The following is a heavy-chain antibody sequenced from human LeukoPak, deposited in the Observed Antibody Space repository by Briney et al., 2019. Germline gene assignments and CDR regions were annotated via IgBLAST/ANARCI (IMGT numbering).Heavy chain of an antibody. D-gene: IGHD3-10*01. CDR2: ISYDGSNK. Sequence: PGGSLRLSCAASRFTFSSYGMHWLRQPPGKGLEWVAVISYDGSNKYYADSVKGRFTISRDNSKSTLYLQMNSLRAEDTAVYYCAKDPAVVWFGSHPDYWGQGTLVTVSS. CDR3: AKDPAVVWFGSHPDY. CDR1: RFTFSSYG. V-gene: IGHV3-30*18. J-gene: IGHJ4*02.